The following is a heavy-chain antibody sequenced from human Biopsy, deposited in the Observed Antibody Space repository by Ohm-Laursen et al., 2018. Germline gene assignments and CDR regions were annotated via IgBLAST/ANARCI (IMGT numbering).Heavy chain of an antibody. J-gene: IGHJ4*02. CDR1: GYKFTSYG. CDR2: ISGYNGNT. D-gene: IGHD6-25*01. V-gene: IGHV1-18*01. Sequence: SSVKVSCKISGYKFTSYGMSWVRQAPGQGFEWMGRISGYNGNTNYAQKFQGRITMTIDAATSTGYMDLRSLKSDNTAVYYCARIAAAGWDDYWGQGTLVTVSS. CDR3: ARIAAAGWDDY.